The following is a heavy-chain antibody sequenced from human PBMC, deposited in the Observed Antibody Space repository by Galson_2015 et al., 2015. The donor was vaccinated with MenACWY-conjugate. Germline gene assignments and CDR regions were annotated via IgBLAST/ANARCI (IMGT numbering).Heavy chain of an antibody. CDR2: LNGDGQST. CDR1: GFTFSNYY. D-gene: IGHD3-10*01. V-gene: IGHV3-74*01. CDR3: ARGDYYAYSFDS. Sequence: SLRLSCAASGFTFSNYYMNWVRQAPGEGLEWVSCLNGDGQSTNYADSVKGRFSISRDNGKNTLYLQMNSLTAEDTAVYYCARGDYYAYSFDSWGQGTLVTVSS. J-gene: IGHJ4*02.